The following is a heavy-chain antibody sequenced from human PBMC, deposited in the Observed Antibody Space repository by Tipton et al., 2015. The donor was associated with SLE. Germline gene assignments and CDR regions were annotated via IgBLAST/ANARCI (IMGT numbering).Heavy chain of an antibody. CDR3: ARDTRDTGMYFDL. CDR1: GGSFSGYC. J-gene: IGHJ6*02. V-gene: IGHV4-34*01. Sequence: LRLSCAVYGGSFSGYCWSWIRQPPGKGLEWIGEINHSGSTNYNPPLKSRFTISVDTSKNQFSLKLSSVTAADTAVYYCARDTRDTGMYFDLWGQGTTVTVSS. D-gene: IGHD2-8*01. CDR2: INHSGST.